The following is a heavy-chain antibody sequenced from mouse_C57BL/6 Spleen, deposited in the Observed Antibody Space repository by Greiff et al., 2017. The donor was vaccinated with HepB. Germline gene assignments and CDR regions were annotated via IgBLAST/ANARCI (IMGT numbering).Heavy chain of an antibody. CDR1: GYTFTSYW. CDR3: AREGVYSNYDYYYAMDY. CDR2: INPSNGGT. V-gene: IGHV1-53*01. D-gene: IGHD2-5*01. Sequence: VQLQQPGTELVKPGASVKLSCKASGYTFTSYWMHWVKQRPGQGLEWIGNINPSNGGTNYNEKFKSKATLTVDKSSSTAYMQLSSLTSEDSAVYYCAREGVYSNYDYYYAMDYWGQGTSVTVSS. J-gene: IGHJ4*01.